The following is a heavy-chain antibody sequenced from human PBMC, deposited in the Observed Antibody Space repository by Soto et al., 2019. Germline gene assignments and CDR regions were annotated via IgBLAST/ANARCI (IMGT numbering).Heavy chain of an antibody. CDR2: TTDDGGRT. D-gene: IGHD3-10*01. Sequence: EVQLLESGGGLVEPGGSLRLSCTASGFSFSSYAMTWVRQAPGKGLEWVSSTTDDGGRTFYADSVKGRFTISRDNSNNGLYLQKNSLRAEDTALYYCAKGGGFGTGAYYNVAYWGQGTLVTVSS. J-gene: IGHJ4*02. CDR1: GFSFSSYA. V-gene: IGHV3-23*01. CDR3: AKGGGFGTGAYYNVAY.